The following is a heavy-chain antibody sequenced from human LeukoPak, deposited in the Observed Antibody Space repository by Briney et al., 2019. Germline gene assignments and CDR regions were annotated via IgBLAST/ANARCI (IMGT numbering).Heavy chain of an antibody. J-gene: IGHJ6*02. CDR2: IKQDGSEM. Sequence: GGSRRLSCAASGFTFTIYWVNWVRQAPGKGLEWVANIKQDGSEMYYVDSVKGRFTISRDNAKNSVYLQMNSLRAEDTAVYYCARDAHRGGDLDVWGQGTTVTVSS. D-gene: IGHD3-16*01. CDR1: GFTFTIYW. CDR3: ARDAHRGGDLDV. V-gene: IGHV3-7*01.